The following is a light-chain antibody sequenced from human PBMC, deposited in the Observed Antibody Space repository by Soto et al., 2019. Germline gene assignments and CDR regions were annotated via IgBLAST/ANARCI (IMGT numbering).Light chain of an antibody. V-gene: IGKV3-11*01. J-gene: IGKJ1*01. Sequence: EIVLTQSPATLSLSPGERATLSCRASQSVRNYLAWYQQKPGQAPMLLFYHSSNRTTGIPGRFSGSGSRTDVPLTISSLESEDLADYSCQQRSNWPWTGGEGTKVEIK. CDR2: HSS. CDR3: QQRSNWPWT. CDR1: QSVRNY.